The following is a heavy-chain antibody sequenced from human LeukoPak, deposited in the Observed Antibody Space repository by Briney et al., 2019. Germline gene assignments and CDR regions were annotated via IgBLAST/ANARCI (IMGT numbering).Heavy chain of an antibody. D-gene: IGHD2-2*01. Sequence: ASVKVSWKASGYTFTSYGISWVRQAPGQGLEWMGWISAYNGNTNYAQKLQGRVTMTTDTSTSTAYMELRSLRSDDTAVYYCARDLGYCSSTSCYGFDYWGQGTLVTVSS. CDR2: ISAYNGNT. J-gene: IGHJ4*02. V-gene: IGHV1-18*01. CDR1: GYTFTSYG. CDR3: ARDLGYCSSTSCYGFDY.